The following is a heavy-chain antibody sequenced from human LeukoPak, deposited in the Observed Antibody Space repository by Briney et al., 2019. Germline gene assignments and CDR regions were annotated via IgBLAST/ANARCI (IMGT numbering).Heavy chain of an antibody. J-gene: IGHJ4*02. V-gene: IGHV4-59*01. CDR3: ARGSVAGTRGLSEFDY. D-gene: IGHD6-19*01. CDR1: GGSISSYY. Sequence: PSETLSLTCTASGGSISSYYWSWIRQPPGKGLEWIGYIYYSGSTNYNPSLRSRVTISVDTAKNQFSLKLSSVTAADTAVYYCARGSVAGTRGLSEFDYWGQGTLVTVSS. CDR2: IYYSGST.